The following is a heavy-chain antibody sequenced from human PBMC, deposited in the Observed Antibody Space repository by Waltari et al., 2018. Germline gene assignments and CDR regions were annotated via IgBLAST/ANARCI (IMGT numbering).Heavy chain of an antibody. J-gene: IGHJ5*02. CDR1: GGTFSSYA. D-gene: IGHD6-13*01. V-gene: IGHV1-69*05. Sequence: QVQLVQSGAEVKKTGSSVKVSCKGSGGTFSSYAISWVGQAPGQGLEWRGGVVPIFGTANYAQKFQGKVTITTDESTSTAYMELSSLRSEDTAVYYCARARGIAAQTNWFDPWGQGTLVTVSS. CDR2: VVPIFGTA. CDR3: ARARGIAAQTNWFDP.